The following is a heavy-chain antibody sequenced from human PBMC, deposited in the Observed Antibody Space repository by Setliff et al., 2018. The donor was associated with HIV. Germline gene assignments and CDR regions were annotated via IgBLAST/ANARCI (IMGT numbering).Heavy chain of an antibody. CDR3: ARDRHYSGLGSYGP. J-gene: IGHJ5*02. Sequence: SETLSLTCTVSGGSISSSSHYWGWIRQSPGKGLEWIGSIYYSGSTYYNSSLKSRVTISIDTSRNQFSLRLTSVTAEDTAVYYCARDRHYSGLGSYGPWGPGTLVTVSS. CDR2: IYYSGST. D-gene: IGHD3-10*01. V-gene: IGHV4-39*07. CDR1: GGSISSSSHY.